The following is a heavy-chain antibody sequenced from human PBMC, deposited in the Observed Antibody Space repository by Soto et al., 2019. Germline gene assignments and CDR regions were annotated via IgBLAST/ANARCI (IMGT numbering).Heavy chain of an antibody. J-gene: IGHJ6*02. CDR2: IYYSGST. CDR1: GGSISSGDYY. CDR3: ARGGCSSTSCYTRAPYYYYGMDV. D-gene: IGHD2-2*02. V-gene: IGHV4-30-4*01. Sequence: TLSLTCTVSGGSISSGDYYWSWIRQPPGKGLEWIGYIYYSGSTYYNPSLKSRVTISVDTSKNQFSLKLSSVTAADTAVYYCARGGCSSTSCYTRAPYYYYGMDVWGQGTTVTVSS.